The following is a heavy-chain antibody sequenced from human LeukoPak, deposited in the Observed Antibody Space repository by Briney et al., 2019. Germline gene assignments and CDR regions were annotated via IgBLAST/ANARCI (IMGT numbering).Heavy chain of an antibody. CDR2: ISGYNGHT. CDR1: GYIFTSYG. J-gene: IGHJ4*02. D-gene: IGHD4-11*01. CDR3: ARVGMWDYSNTIDY. Sequence: ASVKVSCKASGYIFTSYGISWMRQAPGQGLEWMGWISGYNGHTKYAQKVQARVTMTTDTSTSTAYMELRSLRSDDTALYYCARVGMWDYSNTIDYWGQGTLVTVSS. V-gene: IGHV1-18*01.